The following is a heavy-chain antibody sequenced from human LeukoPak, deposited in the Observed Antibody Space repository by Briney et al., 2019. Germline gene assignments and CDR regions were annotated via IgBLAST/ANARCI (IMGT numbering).Heavy chain of an antibody. V-gene: IGHV4-59*01. CDR3: ARGDYEGNMS. Sequence: SETLSLTCTVSGGSISSYYWSWIRLPPGKGLEWIGYIYYSGSTNYNPSLKSRVTISVDTSKNQFSLKLSSVTAADTAVYYCARGDYEGNMSWGQGTLVTVSS. J-gene: IGHJ4*02. CDR2: IYYSGST. CDR1: GGSISSYY. D-gene: IGHD4-17*01.